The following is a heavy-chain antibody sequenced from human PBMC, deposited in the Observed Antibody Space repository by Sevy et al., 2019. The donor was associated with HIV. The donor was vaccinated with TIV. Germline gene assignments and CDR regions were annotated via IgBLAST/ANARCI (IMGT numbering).Heavy chain of an antibody. D-gene: IGHD4-17*01. CDR1: GFIFSSYE. Sequence: GWSLRLSCAASGFIFSSYEMNWVRQAPGKGLEWVSYISNSGTTIYYSDSVKGRFTISRDNARNSLYLQMNSLRAEDTAVYYCARDLPPSATTVAHFDCWGQGTLVTVSS. CDR3: ARDLPPSATTVAHFDC. CDR2: ISNSGTTI. V-gene: IGHV3-48*03. J-gene: IGHJ4*02.